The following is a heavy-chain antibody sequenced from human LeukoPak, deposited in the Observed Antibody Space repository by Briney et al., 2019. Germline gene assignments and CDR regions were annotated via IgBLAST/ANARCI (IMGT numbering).Heavy chain of an antibody. CDR3: AKQGGYDLSQSYNYHMDV. V-gene: IGHV3-23*01. CDR2: ISGSGEIA. CDR1: GFTFSSYA. D-gene: IGHD5-12*01. Sequence: GGSLRLSCAASGFTFSSYAMSWVRQAPGKGLEWVSAISGSGEIAYYADSVKGRFTISRDNSRTTLFLQMNSLRAEDTAVYYCAKQGGYDLSQSYNYHMDVWVKGIMVTVSS. J-gene: IGHJ6*03.